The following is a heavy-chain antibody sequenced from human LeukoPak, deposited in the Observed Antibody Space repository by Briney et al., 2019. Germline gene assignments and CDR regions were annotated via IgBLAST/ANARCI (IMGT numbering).Heavy chain of an antibody. V-gene: IGHV3-11*01. J-gene: IGHJ4*02. CDR1: GFTFGDYY. Sequence: GGSLRLSCAASGFTFGDYYMSWICQAPGKGLEWVSYISNSGGTIFYADSVKGRFTISRDNAKNSLYLQMNSLRAEDTAVYYCARGTKSPSYYDSSGYYFRYWGRGTLVTVSS. CDR2: ISNSGGTI. D-gene: IGHD3-22*01. CDR3: ARGTKSPSYYDSSGYYFRY.